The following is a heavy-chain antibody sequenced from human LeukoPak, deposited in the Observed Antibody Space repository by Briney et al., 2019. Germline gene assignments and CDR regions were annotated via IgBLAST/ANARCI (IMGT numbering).Heavy chain of an antibody. Sequence: PSETLSLTCTVSGGSLSSYYWSWIQQTAGKGLEWIGRIYTSGSTNYNPSLKSRVTMSVDTSKNQFSLKLSSVTAADTAVYYCARDYYDSSGYIYFDYWGQGTLVTVSS. CDR1: GGSLSSYY. CDR2: IYTSGST. J-gene: IGHJ4*02. V-gene: IGHV4-4*07. D-gene: IGHD3-22*01. CDR3: ARDYYDSSGYIYFDY.